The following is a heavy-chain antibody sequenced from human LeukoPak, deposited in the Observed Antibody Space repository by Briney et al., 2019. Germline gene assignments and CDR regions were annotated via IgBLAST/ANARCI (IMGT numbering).Heavy chain of an antibody. Sequence: GASVKVSCKASGYSFTSYGITWVRQAPGQGLEWMGWLSAYNGNTNYAQKLQGRVTMTRDTSSSTAYMELRSLRSDAAAVYYCAGGGGGTPYYFDYWGQGTLVTVSS. D-gene: IGHD1-14*01. V-gene: IGHV1-18*01. CDR1: GYSFTSYG. CDR2: LSAYNGNT. J-gene: IGHJ4*02. CDR3: AGGGGGTPYYFDY.